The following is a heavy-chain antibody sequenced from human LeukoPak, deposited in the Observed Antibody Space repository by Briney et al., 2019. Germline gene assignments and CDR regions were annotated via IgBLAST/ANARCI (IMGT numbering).Heavy chain of an antibody. CDR1: GDSISSSRYY. Sequence: SETLSLTCTVSGDSISSSRYYWGWIRQPPGKGLEWIGSIYFSGSTYYNPSLKSRVTISEDTSKNHFSLQLSSVTAAGTAVYYCARLLVVRGLDYWGQGTLVTVSS. V-gene: IGHV4-39*01. CDR3: ARLLVVRGLDY. D-gene: IGHD2-15*01. J-gene: IGHJ4*02. CDR2: IYFSGST.